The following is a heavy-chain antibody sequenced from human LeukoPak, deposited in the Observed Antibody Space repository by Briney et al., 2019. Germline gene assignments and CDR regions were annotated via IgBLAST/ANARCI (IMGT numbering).Heavy chain of an antibody. CDR2: IYYSGST. CDR3: ARSVNSSSWYDDAFDI. J-gene: IGHJ3*02. CDR1: GGSISSYY. V-gene: IGHV4-59*01. Sequence: SETLSLTCTVSGGSISSYYWSWLRQPPGKGLEWIGYIYYSGSTNYNPSLKSRVTISVDTSKNQFSLKLSSVTAADTAVYYCARSVNSSSWYDDAFDIWGQGTMVTVSS. D-gene: IGHD6-13*01.